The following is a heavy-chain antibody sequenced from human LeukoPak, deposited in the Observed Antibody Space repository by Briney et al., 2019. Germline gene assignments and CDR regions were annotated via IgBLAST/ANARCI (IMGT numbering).Heavy chain of an antibody. J-gene: IGHJ4*02. V-gene: IGHV4-59*08. CDR1: GGSINNYH. D-gene: IGHD3-10*01. CDR3: ARHVKYYYFFEN. Sequence: PSETLSLTCTVSGGSINNYHWSWIRQPPGEGLEWIGYVLYTGSTDYKPSLKSRVTISLDTSKNQFSLRLSSVTAADTAVYYCARHVKYYYFFENWGQGILVTVSS. CDR2: VLYTGST.